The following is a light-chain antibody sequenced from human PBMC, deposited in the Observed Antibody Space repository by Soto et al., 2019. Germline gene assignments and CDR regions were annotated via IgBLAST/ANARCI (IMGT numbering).Light chain of an antibody. V-gene: IGLV4-69*01. CDR2: INSDGSH. CDR3: QTWGTGMV. J-gene: IGLJ2*01. CDR1: SGHSTYV. Sequence: QSVLTQSPSASASLGASVKLTCTLSSGHSTYVIAWHQQQPEKGPRYLMTINSDGSHNKGDGIPDRFSGSSSGAERYLTISSLQSEDEADYYWQTWGTGMVFGGGTKLTVL.